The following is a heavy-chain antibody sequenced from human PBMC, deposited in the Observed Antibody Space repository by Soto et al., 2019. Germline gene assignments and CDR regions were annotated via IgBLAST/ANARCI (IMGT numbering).Heavy chain of an antibody. CDR1: GFTFNTYD. CDR3: AKHWGTPAPDAY. CDR2: IRASSST. Sequence: EVHLLESGGGLVQPGGSLRLSCAASGFTFNTYDMTWVRQAPGKGLEWASMIRASSSTYYSGSGRGWVTISRDNPKSPLYLQMNSLRADDTAIYYCAKHWGTPAPDAYWGQGTLVTVSS. V-gene: IGHV3-23*01. D-gene: IGHD2-2*01. J-gene: IGHJ4*02.